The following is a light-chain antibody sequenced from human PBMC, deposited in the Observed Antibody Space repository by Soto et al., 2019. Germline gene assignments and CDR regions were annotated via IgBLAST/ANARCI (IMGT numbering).Light chain of an antibody. CDR1: QNVLYSSNNKNY. CDR3: QQYYSTPQT. CDR2: WAS. J-gene: IGKJ1*01. V-gene: IGKV4-1*01. Sequence: DIVMTQSPDSLAVSLGERATINCKSSQNVLYSSNNKNYLAWYQQKPGQPPKLLIYWASTRESGVPDRFSGSGSGTDFTLTISSLHAEDVAVYYCQQYYSTPQTFGQGTKVEIK.